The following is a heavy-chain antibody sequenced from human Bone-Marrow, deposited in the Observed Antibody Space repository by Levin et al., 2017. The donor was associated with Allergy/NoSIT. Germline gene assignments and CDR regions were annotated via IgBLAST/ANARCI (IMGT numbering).Heavy chain of an antibody. CDR1: GGSIGSYY. V-gene: IGHV4-59*01. Sequence: SETLSLTCTVSGGSIGSYYWNWIRQPPGKGLEWIGYVFNTGTTYYSPSLKNRVTISVDTSKNQFSLKLTSVTTADTAVYYCARDNYFDSSGSYRLDYWGQGVLVTVSS. J-gene: IGHJ4*02. D-gene: IGHD3-3*01. CDR2: VFNTGTT. CDR3: ARDNYFDSSGSYRLDY.